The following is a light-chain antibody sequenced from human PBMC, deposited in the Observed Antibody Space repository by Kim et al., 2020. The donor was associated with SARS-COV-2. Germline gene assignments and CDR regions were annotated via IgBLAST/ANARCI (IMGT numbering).Light chain of an antibody. Sequence: QFITISSTGTGSDIGGYIYVSWHQQPPAKAPHIVSYEDTTWPSGVPDRFSGSKSGNTASLTVSGLQAEDEADYYCCSYAGSNNWVFAGGTQLTVL. CDR3: CSYAGSNNWV. CDR2: EDT. CDR1: GSDIGGYIY. V-gene: IGLV2-8*01. J-gene: IGLJ7*01.